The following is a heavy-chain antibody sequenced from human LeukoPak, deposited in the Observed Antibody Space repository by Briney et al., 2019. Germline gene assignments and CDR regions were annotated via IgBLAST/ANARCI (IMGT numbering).Heavy chain of an antibody. J-gene: IGHJ4*02. D-gene: IGHD6-19*01. V-gene: IGHV4-59*01. CDR1: GGSIGSYY. CDR3: ARRIAVTGHFDY. CDR2: IYYSGST. Sequence: SETLSLTCTVSGGSIGSYYWSWIRQPPGKGLEWIGYIYYSGSTNYNPSLKSRVTISVDTSKNQFSLKLSSVTAADTAVYYCARRIAVTGHFDYWGQGTLVTVSS.